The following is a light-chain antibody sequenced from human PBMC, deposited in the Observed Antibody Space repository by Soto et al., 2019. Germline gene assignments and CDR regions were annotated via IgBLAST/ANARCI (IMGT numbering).Light chain of an antibody. J-gene: IGKJ4*01. CDR3: QQSDYLPFT. CDR2: DAS. V-gene: IGKV1-33*01. Sequence: DIQMTQSPSSLSASVGDRVTITCQADQGISKSLSWYQQKPGMAPKLLIYDASNLETGVPSRFSGSGSGIDFTISISSLQPEDFGRHYCQQSDYLPFTFGGGTKVEIK. CDR1: QGISKS.